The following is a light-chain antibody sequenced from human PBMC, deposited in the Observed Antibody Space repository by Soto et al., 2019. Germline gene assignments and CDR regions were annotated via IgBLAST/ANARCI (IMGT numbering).Light chain of an antibody. Sequence: EIVMTQSPASLSVSPGERATLSCRASRSISKNLAWYQQKPGQSPRFLIYDASTRATGIPARFSGSGSGTDFTLTISSLQSEDSATYYCHQYDNWLTFGGGTKVEIK. J-gene: IGKJ4*01. CDR2: DAS. V-gene: IGKV3-15*01. CDR3: HQYDNWLT. CDR1: RSISKN.